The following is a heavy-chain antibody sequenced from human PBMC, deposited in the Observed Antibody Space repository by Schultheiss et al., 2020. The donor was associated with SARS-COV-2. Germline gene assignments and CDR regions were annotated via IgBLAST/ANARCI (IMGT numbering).Heavy chain of an antibody. CDR3: ARGRGAGSSFLMDV. J-gene: IGHJ6*02. CDR2: ISSSSSYI. Sequence: GGSLRLSCAASGFIFSTYSMNWVRQAPGKGLEWVSAISSSSSYIYYADSVKGRFTISRDNAKNSLYLQMNSLRAEDTAVYYCARGRGAGSSFLMDVWGQGTTVTVSS. CDR1: GFIFSTYS. D-gene: IGHD6-13*01. V-gene: IGHV3-21*01.